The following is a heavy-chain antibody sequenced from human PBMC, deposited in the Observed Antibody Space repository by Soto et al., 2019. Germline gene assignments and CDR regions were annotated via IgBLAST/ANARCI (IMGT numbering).Heavy chain of an antibody. D-gene: IGHD2-15*01. Sequence: VGSLRLSCAASGFTFSTYAMTWVRQAPGKGLEWVSSISTRGATYYADSVKGRFTISRDNSKNMVYLQMNSLRAEDTALYYCAKDRAGVVAATTFDYWGQGTLVTVSS. J-gene: IGHJ4*02. CDR3: AKDRAGVVAATTFDY. CDR1: GFTFSTYA. V-gene: IGHV3-23*01. CDR2: ISTRGAT.